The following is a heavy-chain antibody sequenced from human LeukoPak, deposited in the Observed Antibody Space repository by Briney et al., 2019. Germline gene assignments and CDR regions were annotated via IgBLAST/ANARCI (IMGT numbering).Heavy chain of an antibody. Sequence: GASVKVSCKAYGYTFTGYYMHWVRQAPGQGLEWMGWINPNSGGTNYAQKFQGRVTMTRDTSISTAYMELSRLRSDDTAVYYCARDRGSDIVVVPGWFDPWGQGTLVTVSS. D-gene: IGHD2-2*01. CDR2: INPNSGGT. J-gene: IGHJ5*02. CDR3: ARDRGSDIVVVPGWFDP. CDR1: GYTFTGYY. V-gene: IGHV1-2*02.